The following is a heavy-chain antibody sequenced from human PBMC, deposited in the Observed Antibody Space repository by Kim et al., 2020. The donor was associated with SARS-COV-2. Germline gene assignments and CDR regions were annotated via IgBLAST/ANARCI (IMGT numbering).Heavy chain of an antibody. J-gene: IGHJ6*02. D-gene: IGHD4-17*01. V-gene: IGHV4-59*13. CDR2: IYYSGST. Sequence: SETLSLTCTVSGGSISSYYWSWIRQPPGKGLEWIGYIYYSGSTNYNPSLKSRVTISVDTSKNQFSLKLSSVTAADTAVYYCARGPYGXFPTYGMDVWGQGXXVTVSS. CDR1: GGSISSYY. CDR3: ARGPYGXFPTYGMDV.